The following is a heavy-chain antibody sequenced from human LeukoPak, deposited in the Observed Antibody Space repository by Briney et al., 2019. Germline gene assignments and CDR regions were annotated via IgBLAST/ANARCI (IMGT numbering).Heavy chain of an antibody. D-gene: IGHD6-6*01. CDR2: IYYSGST. J-gene: IGHJ4*02. V-gene: IGHV4-59*12. CDR1: GGSISSYY. Sequence: SETLSLTCTVSGGSISSYYWSWIRQPPGKGLEWIGYIYYSGSTNYSPSLKSRVTISVDTSKNQFSLILSSVTAADTAVYYCGGQLGVGGGLDYWGQGTLVTVSS. CDR3: GGQLGVGGGLDY.